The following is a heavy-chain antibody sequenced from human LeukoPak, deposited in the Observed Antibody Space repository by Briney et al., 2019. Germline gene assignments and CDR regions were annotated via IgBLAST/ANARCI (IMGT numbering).Heavy chain of an antibody. V-gene: IGHV3-23*01. J-gene: IGHJ1*01. CDR1: GFTFSSYA. CDR3: AKAYGSRDGSSCPGH. Sequence: GGSLRLSCAASGFTFSSYAMSWVRQAPGKGLEWVSAISGSGGSTYYADSVKGRFTISRDNSKNTLFLQMNSLRAEDTAVYYCAKAYGSRDGSSCPGHWGQGTLVTVSS. D-gene: IGHD2-15*01. CDR2: ISGSGGST.